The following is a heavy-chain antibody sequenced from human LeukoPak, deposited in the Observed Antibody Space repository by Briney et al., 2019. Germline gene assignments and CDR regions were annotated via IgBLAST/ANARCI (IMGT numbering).Heavy chain of an antibody. V-gene: IGHV3-30*02. CDR3: AKVQWLVRTYAFDI. J-gene: IGHJ3*02. CDR2: IRYDGSNK. Sequence: GGSLRPSCAASGFTFSSYGMHWVRQAPGKGLEWVAFIRYDGSNKYYADSVKGRFTISRDNSKNTLYLQMNSLRAEDTAVYYCAKVQWLVRTYAFDIWGQGTMVTVSS. CDR1: GFTFSSYG. D-gene: IGHD6-19*01.